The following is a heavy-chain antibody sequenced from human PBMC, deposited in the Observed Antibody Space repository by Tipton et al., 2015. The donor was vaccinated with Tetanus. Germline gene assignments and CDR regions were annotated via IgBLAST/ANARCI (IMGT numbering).Heavy chain of an antibody. CDR2: INYSSSYI. Sequence: GSLRLSCSVSGFTFSGYSMNWVRQAPGKGLEWVSSINYSSSYIFYADSVKGRFTISRDNARNLLYLQVNSLRAEDTAVYYCARVADSAMVRPLDYWGQGTLVTVSS. J-gene: IGHJ4*02. V-gene: IGHV3-21*01. CDR1: GFTFSGYS. CDR3: ARVADSAMVRPLDY. D-gene: IGHD5-18*01.